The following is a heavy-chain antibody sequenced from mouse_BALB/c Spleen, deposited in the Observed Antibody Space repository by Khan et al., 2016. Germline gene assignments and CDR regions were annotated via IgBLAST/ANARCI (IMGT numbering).Heavy chain of an antibody. CDR2: INYSGGT. CDR1: GDSITNGY. Sequence: EVQLQESGPSLVKPSQTLSLTCSVTGDSITNGYWNWIRKFPGDKLECMGYINYSGGTYYNPSLKSRISITRDTSKNHYYLQLNSVTTEDTATYYCAKWDGCPYGLDYWGQGTSVTVSS. J-gene: IGHJ4*01. CDR3: AKWDGCPYGLDY. V-gene: IGHV3-8*02. D-gene: IGHD2-3*01.